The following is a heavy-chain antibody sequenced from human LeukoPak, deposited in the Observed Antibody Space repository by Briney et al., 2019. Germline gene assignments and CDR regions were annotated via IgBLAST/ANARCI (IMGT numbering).Heavy chain of an antibody. CDR2: INPNSGGT. CDR3: ARAALEGTFYYYYYYGMDV. CDR1: GYTFTGYY. V-gene: IGHV1-2*02. Sequence: ASVKVSCKASGYTFTGYYMHWVRQAPGQGLEWMGWINPNSGGTNYAQKFQGRVTTTRDTSISTAYMELSRLRSDDTAVYYCARAALEGTFYYYYYYGMDVWGQGTTVTVSS. D-gene: IGHD1-14*01. J-gene: IGHJ6*02.